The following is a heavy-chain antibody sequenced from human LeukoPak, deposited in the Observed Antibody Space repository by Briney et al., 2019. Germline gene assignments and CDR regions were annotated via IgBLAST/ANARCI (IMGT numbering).Heavy chain of an antibody. J-gene: IGHJ4*02. CDR2: ISGSGGST. CDR1: GFTLSSYA. CDR3: AKLGTGWLLSAFDS. D-gene: IGHD3-3*01. Sequence: GESLTLSCATSGFTLSSYAVSWVRQAPGKGLKWVSAISGSGGSTYYADSVKGRFTISRDNSKNTLYLQMNSLRAEDTAVYYCAKLGTGWLLSAFDSWGQGTLVTVSS. V-gene: IGHV3-23*01.